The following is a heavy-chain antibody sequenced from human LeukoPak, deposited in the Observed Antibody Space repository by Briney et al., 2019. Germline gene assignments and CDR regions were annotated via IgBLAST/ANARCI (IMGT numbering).Heavy chain of an antibody. J-gene: IGHJ4*02. D-gene: IGHD3-16*01. V-gene: IGHV3-23*01. CDR3: AKDWGEYFDYVWGSFTSFDS. Sequence: GGSLRLSCAASGFTFSSYGVSWVRQAPGKGLEWVSGISGSGHRTYYADSVKGRFTISRDNSKSTLYLQMNSLRAEDTAVYYCAKDWGEYFDYVWGSFTSFDSWGQGTLVTVSS. CDR2: ISGSGHRT. CDR1: GFTFSSYG.